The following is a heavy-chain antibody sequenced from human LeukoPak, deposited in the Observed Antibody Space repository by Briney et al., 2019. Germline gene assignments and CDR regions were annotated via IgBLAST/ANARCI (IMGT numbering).Heavy chain of an antibody. CDR3: ARRRYNWNAIDY. CDR1: EFTVSSNY. CDR2: ISSSGSTI. J-gene: IGHJ4*02. D-gene: IGHD1-20*01. V-gene: IGHV3-11*01. Sequence: GGSLRLSCAASEFTVSSNYMSWVRQAPGKGLEWVSYISSSGSTIYYADSVKGRITISRDNAKNSLYLQMNSLRAEDTAVYYCARRRYNWNAIDYWGQGTLVTVSS.